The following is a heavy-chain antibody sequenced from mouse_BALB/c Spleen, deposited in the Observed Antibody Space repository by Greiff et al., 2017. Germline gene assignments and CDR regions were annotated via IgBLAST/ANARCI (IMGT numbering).Heavy chain of an antibody. CDR3: AGDEDYGPYYFDY. V-gene: IGHV14-3*02. Sequence: VHVKQSGAELVKPGASVKLSCTASGFNIKDTYMHWVKQRPEQGLEWIGRIDPANGNTKYDPKFQGKATITADTSSNTAYLQLSSLTSEDTAVYYCAGDEDYGPYYFDYGGQGTTLTVSS. CDR1: GFNIKDTY. D-gene: IGHD1-1*02. J-gene: IGHJ2*01. CDR2: IDPANGNT.